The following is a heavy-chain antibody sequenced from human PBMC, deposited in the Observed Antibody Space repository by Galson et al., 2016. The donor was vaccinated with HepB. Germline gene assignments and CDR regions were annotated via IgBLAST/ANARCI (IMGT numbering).Heavy chain of an antibody. V-gene: IGHV3-11*01. Sequence: SLRLSCAASGFVFSDFYMSWIRQAPGKGLEWVAHIRRSSTIITYADSVKGRFTISRDNAKNSLYLQMNNLRAEDTAVYFCARGYSTSGASDPWGQGVLVTVSS. CDR1: GFVFSDFY. CDR3: ARGYSTSGASDP. D-gene: IGHD2-8*01. CDR2: IRRSSTII. J-gene: IGHJ5*01.